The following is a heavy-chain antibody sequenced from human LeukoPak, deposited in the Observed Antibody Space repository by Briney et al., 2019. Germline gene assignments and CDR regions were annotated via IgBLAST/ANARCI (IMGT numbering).Heavy chain of an antibody. V-gene: IGHV3-23*01. CDR3: AKGFDFWRGLYYFDH. CDR1: GITFTDHG. Sequence: PGGSLRLSXAASGITFTDHGLSWVRQAPGKGVEWVSSISVSGGVTLYADSVKGRFVISRDNSRSRVYLEMNRLRAEDTAVYYCAKGFDFWRGLYYFDHWGQGTLVTVSS. J-gene: IGHJ4*02. D-gene: IGHD3-3*01. CDR2: ISVSGGVT.